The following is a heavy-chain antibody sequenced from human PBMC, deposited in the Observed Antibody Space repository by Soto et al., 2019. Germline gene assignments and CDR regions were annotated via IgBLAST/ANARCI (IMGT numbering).Heavy chain of an antibody. CDR2: IYATGTT. CDR3: VRDGTKTLRDWFDP. Sequence: SETLSLTCTDSGASISGFYWSWIRKSAGKGLEWIGRIYATGTTDYNPSLKSRVMLSVDTSKKQFSLKLRSVTAADTAVYYCVRDGTKTLRDWFDPWGQGISVTVSS. J-gene: IGHJ5*02. V-gene: IGHV4-4*07. CDR1: GASISGFY. D-gene: IGHD1-1*01.